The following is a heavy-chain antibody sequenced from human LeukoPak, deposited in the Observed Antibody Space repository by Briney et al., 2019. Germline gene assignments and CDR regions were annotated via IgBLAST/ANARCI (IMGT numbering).Heavy chain of an antibody. CDR1: GGSSSGYY. J-gene: IGHJ4*02. CDR2: INHSGST. D-gene: IGHD6-13*01. CDR3: ARYGSSWYGYFDY. Sequence: SETLSLTCAVYGGSSSGYYWSWIRQPPGKGLEWIGEINHSGSTNYNPSLKSRVAISVDTSKNQFSLKLSSVTAADTAVYYCARYGSSWYGYFDYWGQGTLVTVSS. V-gene: IGHV4-34*01.